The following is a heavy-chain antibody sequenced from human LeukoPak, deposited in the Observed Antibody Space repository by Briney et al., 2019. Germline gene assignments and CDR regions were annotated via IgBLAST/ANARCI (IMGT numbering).Heavy chain of an antibody. CDR3: AKDPGPGYCSSTSCYMSDY. CDR1: GFTFSSYG. CDR2: ISYDGSNK. J-gene: IGHJ4*02. Sequence: GGSLRLSCAASGFTFSSYGMHWVRQAPGKGLEWVAVISYDGSNKYYADSVKGRFTISRDNSKNTLYLQMNSLRAEDTAVYYCAKDPGPGYCSSTSCYMSDYWGQGTLVTVSS. D-gene: IGHD2-2*02. V-gene: IGHV3-30*18.